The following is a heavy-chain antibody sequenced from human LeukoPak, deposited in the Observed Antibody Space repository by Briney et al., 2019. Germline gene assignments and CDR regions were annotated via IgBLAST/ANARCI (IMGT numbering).Heavy chain of an antibody. CDR2: NYYSGST. D-gene: IGHD5-12*01. Sequence: PSETLSLTCTVSGGSVSSGSYYWSWIRQPPGKGLEWIGYNYYSGSTNYNPSLKSRVTISVDTSKNQFSLKLSSVTAADTAVYYCARFPDIVATDWVAPADDYWGQGTLVTVSS. J-gene: IGHJ4*02. V-gene: IGHV4-61*01. CDR3: ARFPDIVATDWVAPADDY. CDR1: GGSVSSGSYY.